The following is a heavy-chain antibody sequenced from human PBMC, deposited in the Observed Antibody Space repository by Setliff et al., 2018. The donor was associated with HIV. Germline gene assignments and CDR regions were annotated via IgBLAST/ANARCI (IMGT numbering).Heavy chain of an antibody. D-gene: IGHD6-13*01. Sequence: SETLSLTCIVSGGSISTTSYYWGRIRQPPGKGLEWIGSIYYSGSTYYNPSLKSRVTISVDTSKNQFSLKLSSVTVADTAVYYCARLTLYSSSWYGTRDYFDYWGQGTLVTVSS. CDR3: ARLTLYSSSWYGTRDYFDY. CDR1: GGSISTTSYY. J-gene: IGHJ4*02. V-gene: IGHV4-39*01. CDR2: IYYSGST.